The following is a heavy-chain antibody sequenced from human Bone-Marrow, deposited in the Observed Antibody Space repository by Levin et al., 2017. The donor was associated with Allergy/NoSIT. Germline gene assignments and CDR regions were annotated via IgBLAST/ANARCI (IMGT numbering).Heavy chain of an antibody. V-gene: IGHV4-39*01. CDR2: IYYSGST. D-gene: IGHD6-6*01. Sequence: RSQTLSLTCTVSGGSISSSSYYWGWIRQPPGKGLEWIGSIYYSGSTYYNPSLKSRVTISVDTSKNQFSLKLSSVTAADTAVYYCARRGSSSPDNWFDPWGQGTLVTVSS. J-gene: IGHJ5*02. CDR3: ARRGSSSPDNWFDP. CDR1: GGSISSSSYY.